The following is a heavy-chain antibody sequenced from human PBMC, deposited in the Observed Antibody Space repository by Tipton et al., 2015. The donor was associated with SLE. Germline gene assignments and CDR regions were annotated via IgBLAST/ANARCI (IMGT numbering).Heavy chain of an antibody. Sequence: LRLSCTVSGGSISSGGYYWSWIRQHPGKGLEWIGYIYYSGSTYYNPSLKSRVTISVDTSKNQFSLKLSSVTAADTAVYYCASIAGTTSIWFDPWGQGTLVTVSS. CDR3: ASIAGTTSIWFDP. CDR2: IYYSGST. J-gene: IGHJ5*02. D-gene: IGHD1-7*01. V-gene: IGHV4-31*03. CDR1: GGSISSGGYY.